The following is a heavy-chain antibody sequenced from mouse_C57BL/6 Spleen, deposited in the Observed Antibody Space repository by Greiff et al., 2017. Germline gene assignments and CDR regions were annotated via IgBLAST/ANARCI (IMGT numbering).Heavy chain of an antibody. J-gene: IGHJ4*01. D-gene: IGHD2-1*01. V-gene: IGHV5-9*01. CDR1: GFTFTSYT. Sequence: EVKLLESGGGLVKPGGSLKLSCAASGFTFTSYTMSWVRQTPVKSLEWVATISGGGGNTYYPDSVKGRFTFSRDNAKNTLYLQMSSLRTEESALYYGARHGDYGNPYAMDYWGQGTSVTVSS. CDR2: ISGGGGNT. CDR3: ARHGDYGNPYAMDY.